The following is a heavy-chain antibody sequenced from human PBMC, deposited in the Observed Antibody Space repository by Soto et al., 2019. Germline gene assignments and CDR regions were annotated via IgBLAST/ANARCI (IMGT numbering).Heavy chain of an antibody. J-gene: IGHJ6*02. CDR3: AKDITDTSYHGMDV. CDR1: GFTFSDHY. Sequence: PGGSLRLSCAASGFTFSDHYMDWVRQAPGKGLEWVGRHRNKANSYTTEYAASVKGRFTISRDDSKNSLYLQMNSLQTEDTAVYYCAKDITDTSYHGMDVWGQGTTVTVSS. CDR2: HRNKANSYTT. V-gene: IGHV3-72*01. D-gene: IGHD1-20*01.